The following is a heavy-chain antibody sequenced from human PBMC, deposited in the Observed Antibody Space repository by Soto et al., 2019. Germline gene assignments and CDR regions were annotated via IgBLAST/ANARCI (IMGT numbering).Heavy chain of an antibody. J-gene: IGHJ4*02. CDR1: GFSLSTSGVG. CDR2: IYWDDDK. Sequence: QITLKESGPTLVKPTQTLTLTCTFSGFSLSTSGVGVGWIRQPPGKALEWLALIYWDDDKRYSPSLKSRLTTTNDXXKXQXPLTMTNMDPVDTATYYCAHSRVGSSWYGPEYYFDYWGQGTLVTVSS. D-gene: IGHD6-13*01. V-gene: IGHV2-5*02. CDR3: AHSRVGSSWYGPEYYFDY.